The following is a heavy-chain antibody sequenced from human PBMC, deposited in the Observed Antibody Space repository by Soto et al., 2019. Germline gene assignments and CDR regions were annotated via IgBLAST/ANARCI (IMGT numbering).Heavy chain of an antibody. J-gene: IGHJ4*02. Sequence: GGSLRLSCAASGFTFSSYAMSWVRQAPGKGLEWVSAISGSGGSTYYADSVKGRFTISRDNSKNTLYLQMNSLRAEDTAVYYCAKVGYCTNGVCYTFLAYWGQGTLVTVSS. CDR1: GFTFSSYA. D-gene: IGHD2-8*01. CDR3: AKVGYCTNGVCYTFLAY. CDR2: ISGSGGST. V-gene: IGHV3-23*01.